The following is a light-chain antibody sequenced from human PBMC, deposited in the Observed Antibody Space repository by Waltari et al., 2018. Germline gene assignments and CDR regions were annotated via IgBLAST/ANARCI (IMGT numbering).Light chain of an antibody. CDR1: QSVSTN. Sequence: EIVMTQSPAILSASPGERATLSCRASQSVSTNLAWYQQKPGQAPRLLTYGASTRATGIPDRFSGSGSGTEFTLTISSLQSEDFVVYSCQQYNDWPRTFGQGTKVEIK. CDR2: GAS. V-gene: IGKV3-15*01. J-gene: IGKJ1*01. CDR3: QQYNDWPRT.